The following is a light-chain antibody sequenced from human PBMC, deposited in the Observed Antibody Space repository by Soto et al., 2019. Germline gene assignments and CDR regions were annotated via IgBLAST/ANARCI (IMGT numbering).Light chain of an antibody. CDR1: QSVSSNY. J-gene: IGKJ3*01. CDR2: GAS. V-gene: IGKV3-20*01. CDR3: QQYGSSVFT. Sequence: EIVLTQSPGTLSLSPGERATLSCRASQSVSSNYLAWYQQKPGQAPRLLIYGASSRATGIPDRFSGGGSGTDFTLTISRLEPEDFAVYYCQQYGSSVFTFGPGTKVDFK.